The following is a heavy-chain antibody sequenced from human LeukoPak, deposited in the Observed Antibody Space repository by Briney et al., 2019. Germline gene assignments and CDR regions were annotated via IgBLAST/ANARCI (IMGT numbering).Heavy chain of an antibody. Sequence: ASVKVTCKASGYTFTSYDINWVRQATGQGIEWMGWMNPNSGNTSYAQKFHGRVTITRNTSISTAYLELSSLRSEGTAVYYGARARGYYLDYWGQGTLVTVSS. D-gene: IGHD5-12*01. CDR3: ARARGYYLDY. J-gene: IGHJ4*02. CDR2: MNPNSGNT. V-gene: IGHV1-8*03. CDR1: GYTFTSYD.